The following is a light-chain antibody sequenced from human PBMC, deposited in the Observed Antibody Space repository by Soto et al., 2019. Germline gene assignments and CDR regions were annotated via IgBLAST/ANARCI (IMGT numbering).Light chain of an antibody. CDR1: LSISSW. CDR2: DAS. Sequence: DIQMTPSPSTLSASVGDRVTITCRASLSISSWLGWYQPNPGKAPNLLIYDASSLESGVPSRFSGSGSGTEFTLTISCLQPDDYATYYCQQYYSYPWTFGQGTKVDIK. V-gene: IGKV1-5*01. CDR3: QQYYSYPWT. J-gene: IGKJ1*01.